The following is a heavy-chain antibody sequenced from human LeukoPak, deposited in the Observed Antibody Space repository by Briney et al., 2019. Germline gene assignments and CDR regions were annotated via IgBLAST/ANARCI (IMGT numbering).Heavy chain of an antibody. D-gene: IGHD5-18*01. CDR2: ISYDGSNK. V-gene: IGHV3-30-3*01. J-gene: IGHJ5*02. CDR1: GFTFSSYA. CDR3: ARESGYSYGYWFDP. Sequence: GRSLRLSCAASGFTFSSYAMHWVRQAPGKGLEWVAVISYDGSNKYYADSVKGRFTISRDNSKNTLYLQMNSLRAEDTAVYYCARESGYSYGYWFDPWGQGTLVTVSS.